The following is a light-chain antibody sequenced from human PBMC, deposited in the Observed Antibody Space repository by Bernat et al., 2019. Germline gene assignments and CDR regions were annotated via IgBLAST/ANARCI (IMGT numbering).Light chain of an antibody. V-gene: IGLV3-21*02. J-gene: IGLJ3*02. CDR2: DDS. CDR3: HVWDNSFDYVAV. Sequence: SYVLTQPPSVSVAPGETARITCGGKKIGRKSVHWYQQQPGQAPILVVYDDSDRPSGIPGRFSGSNSGDTATLTIRGVEAGDEADYYCHVWDNSFDYVAVFGGGTKLTVL. CDR1: KIGRKS.